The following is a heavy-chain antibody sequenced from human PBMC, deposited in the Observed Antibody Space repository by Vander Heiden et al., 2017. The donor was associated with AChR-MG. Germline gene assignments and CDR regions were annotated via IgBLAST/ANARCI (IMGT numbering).Heavy chain of an antibody. D-gene: IGHD3-10*01. V-gene: IGHV4-59*01. Sequence: QVQLQESGPGPVRPSETLSPTCPGPGGPLRPYFWSWLRQPPGKGLEWIGYVSYSGSTSYNPSLESRVTISLDTSKNQFSLKVSSVTAADTAVYYCARETRNSGSYTTDFWGQGTLVTVSS. CDR3: ARETRNSGSYTTDF. CDR1: GGPLRPYF. CDR2: VSYSGST. J-gene: IGHJ4*02.